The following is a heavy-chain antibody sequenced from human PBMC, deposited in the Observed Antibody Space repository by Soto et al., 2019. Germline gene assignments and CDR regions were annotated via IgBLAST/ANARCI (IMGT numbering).Heavy chain of an antibody. D-gene: IGHD2-15*01. Sequence: QVQLVQSGAEVKKPGASVKVSCEASGYTVSAFDINWVRQAAGQGLEWMGWMNPDSGDTAFAQRFQDRITMTRSTYIRTAYLELSRLASYDSAVYYCVRQPGGVATPGDDYWGQGTQVTVSS. J-gene: IGHJ4*02. CDR1: GYTVSAFD. CDR2: MNPDSGDT. V-gene: IGHV1-8*01. CDR3: VRQPGGVATPGDDY.